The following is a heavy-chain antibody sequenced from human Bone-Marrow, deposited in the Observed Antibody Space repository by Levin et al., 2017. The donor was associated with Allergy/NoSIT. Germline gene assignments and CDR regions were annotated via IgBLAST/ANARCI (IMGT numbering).Heavy chain of an antibody. D-gene: IGHD6-19*01. CDR1: DYSFASYW. Sequence: PGESLKISCKGGDYSFASYWIGWVCQKPGKGLEWMGIIYPSDSDTRYTTSFQGQVTISADTSLKTVYLHWSSLKASDTAVYYCARGRGRGWLDEAFDIWGQGTMVTVSS. CDR2: IYPSDSDT. CDR3: ARGRGRGWLDEAFDI. J-gene: IGHJ3*02. V-gene: IGHV5-51*01.